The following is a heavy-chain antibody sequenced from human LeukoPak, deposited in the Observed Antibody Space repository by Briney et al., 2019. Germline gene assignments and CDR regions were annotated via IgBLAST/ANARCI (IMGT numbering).Heavy chain of an antibody. CDR3: ATLRGSASAVLDN. CDR1: GGSFSGYY. D-gene: IGHD4/OR15-4a*01. J-gene: IGHJ4*02. Sequence: PSETLSLTCAVYGGSFSGYYWSWIRQPPGKGLEWIGEINHSGSTNYNPSLKSRVTISVDTSKTQFSLRLSSVTAADTAIYYCATLRGSASAVLDNWGQGSLVTVSS. V-gene: IGHV4-34*01. CDR2: INHSGST.